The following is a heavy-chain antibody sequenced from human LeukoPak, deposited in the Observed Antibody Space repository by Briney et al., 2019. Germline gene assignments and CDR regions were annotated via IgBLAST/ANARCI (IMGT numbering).Heavy chain of an antibody. CDR3: ARDQIGYYYGSGSYYYMDV. Sequence: APSVTVSCKASGYTFTSYGISWVRQAPGQGLEWMGWISAYNGNTNYAQRLQGRVTMTTDTSASTAYMELRSLRSDDTAVYYCARDQIGYYYGSGSYYYMDVWGKGTTVTVSS. D-gene: IGHD3-10*01. J-gene: IGHJ6*03. V-gene: IGHV1-18*01. CDR1: GYTFTSYG. CDR2: ISAYNGNT.